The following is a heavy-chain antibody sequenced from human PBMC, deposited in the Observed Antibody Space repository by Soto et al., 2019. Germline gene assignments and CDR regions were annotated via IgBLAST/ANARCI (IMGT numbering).Heavy chain of an antibody. D-gene: IGHD1-1*01. CDR2: IYATGTT. V-gene: IGHV4-39*07. CDR1: GGSISSSSYY. Sequence: SETLSLTCIVSGGSISSSSYYWGWIRQPPGKGLEWIGRIYATGTTDYNPSLKSRVMMSVDTSKKQFSLKLRSVTAADTAVYYCVRDGTKTLRDWFDPWGQGISVTVSS. J-gene: IGHJ5*02. CDR3: VRDGTKTLRDWFDP.